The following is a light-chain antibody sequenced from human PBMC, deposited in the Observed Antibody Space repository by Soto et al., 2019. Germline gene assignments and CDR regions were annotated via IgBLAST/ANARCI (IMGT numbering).Light chain of an antibody. CDR3: QQYGSSLEIT. V-gene: IGKV3-20*01. CDR2: GAS. Sequence: EIVLTQSPGTLSLSPGERATLSCRASQSVSSSYLAWYQQKPGQAPRLLIYGASSRATGIPYRFSGSGSGTDFTLTISRLEPEDFAVYYCQQYGSSLEITFGQGTRLEIK. J-gene: IGKJ5*01. CDR1: QSVSSSY.